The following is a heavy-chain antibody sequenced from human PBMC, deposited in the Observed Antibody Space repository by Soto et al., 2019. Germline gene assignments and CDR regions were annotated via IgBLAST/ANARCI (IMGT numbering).Heavy chain of an antibody. CDR1: GFTFSDYY. CDR2: ISSSSSYT. D-gene: IGHD3-22*01. J-gene: IGHJ3*02. Sequence: PVGSLRLSCAASGFTFSDYYMSWIRQAPGKGLEWVSYISSSSSYTNYADSVKGRFTISRDNAKNSLYLQMNSLRAEDTAVYYCARGLYYYDSSGPLGAFDIWGQGTMVTVSS. V-gene: IGHV3-11*06. CDR3: ARGLYYYDSSGPLGAFDI.